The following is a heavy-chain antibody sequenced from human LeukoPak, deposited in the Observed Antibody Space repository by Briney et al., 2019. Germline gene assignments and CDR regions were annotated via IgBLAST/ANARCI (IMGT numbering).Heavy chain of an antibody. D-gene: IGHD4-17*01. V-gene: IGHV4-34*01. Sequence: SETLSLTCAVSGGSFSGYYWSWIRQPPGKGLEWIGEINHSGSANYNPSLKSRVTISLDTSKNQFSLKLSSVTAADTAVYYCARGQGTVTTHWGQGTLVTVSS. CDR2: INHSGSA. CDR3: ARGQGTVTTH. CDR1: GGSFSGYY. J-gene: IGHJ4*02.